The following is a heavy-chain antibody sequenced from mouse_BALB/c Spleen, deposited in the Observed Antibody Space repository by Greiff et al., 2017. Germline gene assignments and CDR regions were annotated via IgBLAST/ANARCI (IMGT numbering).Heavy chain of an antibody. CDR3: ARHYYGPYYFDY. J-gene: IGHJ2*01. V-gene: IGHV5-17*02. D-gene: IGHD1-2*01. Sequence: EVQLVESGGGLVQPGGSRKLSCAASGFTFSSFGMHWVRQAPEKGLEWVAYISSGSSTIYYADTVKGRFTISRDNPKNTLFLQMTSLRSEDTAMYYCARHYYGPYYFDYWGQGTTLTVSS. CDR2: ISSGSSTI. CDR1: GFTFSSFG.